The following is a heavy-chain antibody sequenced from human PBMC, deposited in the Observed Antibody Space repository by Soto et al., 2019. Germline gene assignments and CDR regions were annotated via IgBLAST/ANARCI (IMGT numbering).Heavy chain of an antibody. J-gene: IGHJ3*02. Sequence: SETLSLTCTVSGGSISSYYWSWIRQPPGKGLEWIGYIYYSGSTNYNPSLKSRVTISVDTSKNQFSLKLSSVTAADTAVYYCARENYDILTGPDAFDIWGQGTMVTVSS. CDR2: IYYSGST. CDR1: GGSISSYY. CDR3: ARENYDILTGPDAFDI. V-gene: IGHV4-59*01. D-gene: IGHD3-9*01.